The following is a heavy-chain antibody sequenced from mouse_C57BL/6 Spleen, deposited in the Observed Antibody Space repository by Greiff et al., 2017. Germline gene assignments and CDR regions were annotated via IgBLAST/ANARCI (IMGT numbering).Heavy chain of an antibody. Sequence: EVQLVESGGGLVKPGGSLKLSCAASGFTFSSYAMSWVRQTPEKRLEWVATISDGGSYTYYPDNVKGRFTISRDNAKNNLYLHMSHLKSEDTAMYYCARETTYYSKGYFDVWGTGTTVTVSS. J-gene: IGHJ1*03. V-gene: IGHV5-4*01. CDR2: ISDGGSYT. CDR1: GFTFSSYA. CDR3: ARETTYYSKGYFDV. D-gene: IGHD2-5*01.